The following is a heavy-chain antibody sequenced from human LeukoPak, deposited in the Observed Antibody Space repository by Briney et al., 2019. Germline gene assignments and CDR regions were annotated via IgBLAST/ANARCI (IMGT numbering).Heavy chain of an antibody. CDR2: IIPIFGTA. CDR3: ACGGDRPPSPADY. CDR1: GGTFSSYA. V-gene: IGHV1-69*13. D-gene: IGHD2-21*01. J-gene: IGHJ4*02. Sequence: SVKVSCKASGGTFSSYAISWVRQAPGQGLEWMGGIIPIFGTANYAQRFQGRVTITADESTSTAYMELSSLRSEDTAVYYCACGGDRPPSPADYWGQGTLVTVSS.